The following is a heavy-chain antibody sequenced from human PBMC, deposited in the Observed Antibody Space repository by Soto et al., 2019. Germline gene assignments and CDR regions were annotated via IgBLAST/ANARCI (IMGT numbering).Heavy chain of an antibody. V-gene: IGHV3-23*01. D-gene: IGHD2-15*01. CDR1: GFTFSSYA. CDR3: AKGGGGNCYSRFDS. J-gene: IGHJ4*02. Sequence: EVQLLASGGNLVQPGESLRLSCAASGFTFSSYAMTWVRQAPGRGLEWVSSISNSGDSMYYADSVRGRFTISRDNSRNTLYLQMNRLRAEDTAVYYCAKGGGGNCYSRFDSWGQGTLVTVSS. CDR2: ISNSGDSM.